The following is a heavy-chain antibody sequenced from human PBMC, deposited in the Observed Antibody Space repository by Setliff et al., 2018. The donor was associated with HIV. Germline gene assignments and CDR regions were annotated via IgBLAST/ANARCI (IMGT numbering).Heavy chain of an antibody. J-gene: IGHJ3*02. CDR1: GYTFTGYY. V-gene: IGHV1-2*05. D-gene: IGHD4-17*01. CDR3: AREFTVTPGAFDI. Sequence: ASVKVSCKASGYTFTGYYMHWVRQAPGQGLEWMGRINPNSGDTNYAQKFQGRVTMTRDTSINTAYMELSRLRSDDTVVYFCAREFTVTPGAFDIWGQGTMVTVS. CDR2: INPNSGDT.